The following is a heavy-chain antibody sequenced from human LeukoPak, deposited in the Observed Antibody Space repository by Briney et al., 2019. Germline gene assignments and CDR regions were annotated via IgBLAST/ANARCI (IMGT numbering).Heavy chain of an antibody. J-gene: IGHJ5*02. V-gene: IGHV4-4*07. CDR2: IYTSGST. Sequence: SETLSLTCTVSGGSISSYYWSWIRQPAGKGLEWIGRIYTSGSTNYNPSLKSRVTMSVDTSKNQFSLKLSSVTAADTAVYYCARGLTTYYYGSGRSMSWFDPWGQGTLVTVSS. D-gene: IGHD3-10*01. CDR1: GGSISSYY. CDR3: ARGLTTYYYGSGRSMSWFDP.